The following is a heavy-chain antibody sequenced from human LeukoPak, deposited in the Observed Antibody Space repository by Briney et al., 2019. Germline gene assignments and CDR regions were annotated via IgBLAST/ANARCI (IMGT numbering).Heavy chain of an antibody. CDR3: ARTHSGYDDWFDP. CDR1: GGTFSSYA. Sequence: ASVKVSCKASGGTFSSYAISWVRQAPGQGLEWMGWISAYNGHTNYAQKLQGRVTMTTDTSTSTAYMELRSLRSDDTAVYYCARTHSGYDDWFDPWGQGTLVTVSS. D-gene: IGHD5-12*01. V-gene: IGHV1-18*01. J-gene: IGHJ5*02. CDR2: ISAYNGHT.